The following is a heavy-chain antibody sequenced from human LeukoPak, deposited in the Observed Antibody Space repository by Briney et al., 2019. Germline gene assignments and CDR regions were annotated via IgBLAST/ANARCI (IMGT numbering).Heavy chain of an antibody. CDR3: AGYRDAFDI. D-gene: IGHD1-1*01. J-gene: IGHJ3*02. CDR1: GGSISSGGYS. V-gene: IGHV4-30-2*01. CDR2: TYHSGST. Sequence: SETLSLTCAVSGGSISSGGYSWSWIRQPPGKGLEWIGYTYHSGSTYYNPSLKSRVTISVDRSKNQFSLKLSSVTAADTAVYYCAGYRDAFDIWGRGTMVTVSS.